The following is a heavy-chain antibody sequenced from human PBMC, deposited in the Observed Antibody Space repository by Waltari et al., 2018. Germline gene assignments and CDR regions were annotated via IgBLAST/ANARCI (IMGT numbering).Heavy chain of an antibody. V-gene: IGHV1-2*06. CDR2: INPNSGGT. J-gene: IGHJ4*02. D-gene: IGHD1-26*01. Sequence: QVQLVQSGAEVKKPGASVKVSCKASGYTFTGYYMHWVRPAPGQGLEWMGRINPNSGGTNYAQKLQGRVTMTRDTSISTAYMELSRLRSDDTAVYYCAREGIVGATGLGYWGQGTLVTVSS. CDR1: GYTFTGYY. CDR3: AREGIVGATGLGY.